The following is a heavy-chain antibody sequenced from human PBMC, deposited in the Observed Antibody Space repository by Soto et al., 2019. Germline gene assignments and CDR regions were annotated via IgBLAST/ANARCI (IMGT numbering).Heavy chain of an antibody. CDR1: GYIFSNYG. CDR2: ISGYNGNT. CDR3: AREESGSQNGIDY. J-gene: IGHJ4*02. Sequence: QVQVVQSGAEVKKPGASVKVSCKASGYIFSNYGITWVRQAPGQGLEWMGWISGYNGNTKYAQKFQGRVTMTTDTSPSKAYLERRSLRPDDTAVYYCAREESGSQNGIDYWGQGTLVTVSS. D-gene: IGHD1-26*01. V-gene: IGHV1-18*01.